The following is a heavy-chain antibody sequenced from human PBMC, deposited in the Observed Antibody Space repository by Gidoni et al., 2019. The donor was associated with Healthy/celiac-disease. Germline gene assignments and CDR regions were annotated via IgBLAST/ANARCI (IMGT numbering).Heavy chain of an antibody. Sequence: QVQLVESGGDVVQPGRSLRLSCAASGFTFSSYAMHWVRQAPGKGLEWVTVISYDGSNKYYADAVNGRFTISRDNAKNTLYLQMNSLRAEDTAVYYFARDHGAAAGHWPDWYFDLWGRGTLVTVSS. V-gene: IGHV3-30*01. CDR2: ISYDGSNK. CDR3: ARDHGAAAGHWPDWYFDL. D-gene: IGHD6-13*01. CDR1: GFTFSSYA. J-gene: IGHJ2*01.